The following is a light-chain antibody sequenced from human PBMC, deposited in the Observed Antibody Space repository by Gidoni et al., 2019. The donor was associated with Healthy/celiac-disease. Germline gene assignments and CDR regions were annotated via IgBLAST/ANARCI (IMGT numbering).Light chain of an antibody. Sequence: AIQITQSPSSLSASVGDRVTITCRARQVIRNDLGWYQQKPGKAPKLLIYVASSLQSGLPSRFSGSGSGTDFTLTISSLKPEDFATYYCLQDYNYPRTFGQGTRLEIK. CDR1: QVIRND. CDR3: LQDYNYPRT. CDR2: VAS. V-gene: IGKV1-6*01. J-gene: IGKJ5*01.